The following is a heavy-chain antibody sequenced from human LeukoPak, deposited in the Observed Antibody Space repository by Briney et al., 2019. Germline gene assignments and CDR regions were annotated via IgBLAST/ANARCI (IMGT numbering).Heavy chain of an antibody. CDR3: VRESQQQLVRGWFDP. V-gene: IGHV4-59*01. CDR1: GGSISSYY. D-gene: IGHD6-13*01. CDR2: ICYSGST. J-gene: IGHJ5*02. Sequence: PSETLSLTCTVSGGSISSYYWSWIRQPPGKGLEWIGYICYSGSTNYNPSLKSRVTISVDTSKNQFSLKLSSVTAADTAVYYCVRESQQQLVRGWFDPWGQGTLVTVSS.